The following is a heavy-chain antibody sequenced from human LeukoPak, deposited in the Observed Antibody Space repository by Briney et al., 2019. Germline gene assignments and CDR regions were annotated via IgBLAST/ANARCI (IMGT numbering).Heavy chain of an antibody. CDR3: TRGAVRYDSSGYAPLDY. J-gene: IGHJ4*02. D-gene: IGHD3-22*01. CDR2: IRSKAYGGTT. V-gene: IGHV3-49*04. Sequence: GGSLRLSCTASGFTFGDYAMSWVRQAPGKGREGVGFIRSKAYGGTTEYAASVKGRFTISRDDSKSIAYLQMNSLKTEDTAVYYCTRGAVRYDSSGYAPLDYWGQGTLVTVSS. CDR1: GFTFGDYA.